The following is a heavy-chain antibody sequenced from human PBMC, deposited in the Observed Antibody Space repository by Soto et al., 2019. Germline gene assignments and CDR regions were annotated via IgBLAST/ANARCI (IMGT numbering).Heavy chain of an antibody. Sequence: ASVKVSCKASGYTFTSYGISWVRQAPGQGLEWMGWISAYNGNTNYAQKLQGRVTMTTDTSTSTAYMELRSLRSDDTAVYYCARGYCSGGSCFYYYYYGMDVWGQGTTVTVSS. V-gene: IGHV1-18*01. CDR2: ISAYNGNT. J-gene: IGHJ6*02. CDR1: GYTFTSYG. D-gene: IGHD2-15*01. CDR3: ARGYCSGGSCFYYYYYGMDV.